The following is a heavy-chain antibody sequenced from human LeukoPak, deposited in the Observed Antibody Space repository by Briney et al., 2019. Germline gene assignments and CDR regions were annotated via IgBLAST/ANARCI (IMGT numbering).Heavy chain of an antibody. CDR1: GFTFDDYA. Sequence: GGSLRLSCAASGFTFDDYAMHWVRQAPGKGLEWVSSIGGSSSSLYYAESVKGRFTISRDNARNSLYLQMNSLRAEDTVVYYCAKEAGQDYGALDAFDVWGQGTMVTVSS. D-gene: IGHD4-17*01. V-gene: IGHV3-21*01. J-gene: IGHJ3*01. CDR2: IGGSSSSL. CDR3: AKEAGQDYGALDAFDV.